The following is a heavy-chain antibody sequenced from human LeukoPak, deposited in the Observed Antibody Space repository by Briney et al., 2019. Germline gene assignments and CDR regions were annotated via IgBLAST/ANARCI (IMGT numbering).Heavy chain of an antibody. Sequence: GGSVRLSCAASGLTFSSDGMHWVRQAPGKGLEWVAFISYDGSNKYYADSVKGRFTISRDNSKNTLYLQMNSLRAEDTAVYYCAKEAHIAAAGTFDYWGQGTLVTVSS. J-gene: IGHJ4*02. CDR3: AKEAHIAAAGTFDY. CDR1: GLTFSSDG. V-gene: IGHV3-30*18. CDR2: ISYDGSNK. D-gene: IGHD6-13*01.